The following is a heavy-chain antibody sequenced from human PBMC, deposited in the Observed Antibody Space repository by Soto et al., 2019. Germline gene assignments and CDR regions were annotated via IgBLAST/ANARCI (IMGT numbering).Heavy chain of an antibody. Sequence: QVQVVESGGGVVQAGRSLRLSCEVSGFTFSRYGMHWVRQAPGKGLEWVAFIWCDGSNKNYGDSVKGRFTVSRDDLKNTVYLQIKSLRAEETAVYYCARDIEFVDIVSTIVLHYSFSGMDVWGQGTTVTVSS. J-gene: IGHJ6*02. D-gene: IGHD5-12*01. CDR3: ARDIEFVDIVSTIVLHYSFSGMDV. V-gene: IGHV3-33*01. CDR1: GFTFSRYG. CDR2: IWCDGSNK.